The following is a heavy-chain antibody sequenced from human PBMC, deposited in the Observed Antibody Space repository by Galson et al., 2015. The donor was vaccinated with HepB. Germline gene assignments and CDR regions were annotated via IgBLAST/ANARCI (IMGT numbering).Heavy chain of an antibody. CDR1: GYTFTASR. D-gene: IGHD2-15*01. V-gene: IGHV1-3*01. J-gene: IGHJ4*02. CDR2: INAGGGTT. CDR3: ARERIGSGQFDY. Sequence: SVKVSCKASGYTFTASRRHWVRQAPGQRLEWMGWINAGGGTTTSKPGFQGRLTVTSDTSASTAYMDLSRLRSEDTAVYYCARERIGSGQFDYWGQGTLVTVSS.